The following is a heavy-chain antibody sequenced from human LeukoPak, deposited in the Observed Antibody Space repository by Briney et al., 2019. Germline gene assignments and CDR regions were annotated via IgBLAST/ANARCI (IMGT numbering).Heavy chain of an antibody. D-gene: IGHD2-21*02. V-gene: IGHV4-34*01. CDR2: ITYRGSG. CDR1: NVFDSYY. Sequence: SETLSLTCAVYNVFDSYYMTIFRQPTGKGLEWVGEITYRGSGNYNPSLKGRATISINVSQRQFSLSLRSVTAADTATYYCGVYGGDWRFDFWGQGTPITVSS. J-gene: IGHJ4*02. CDR3: GVYGGDWRFDF.